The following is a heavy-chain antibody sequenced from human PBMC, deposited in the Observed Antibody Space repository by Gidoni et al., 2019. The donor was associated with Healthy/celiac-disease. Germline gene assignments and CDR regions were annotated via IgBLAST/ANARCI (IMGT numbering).Heavy chain of an antibody. CDR2: ISYSWST. V-gene: IGHV4-39*01. D-gene: IGHD6-13*01. Sequence: QLQLPESGPGLVKPSETLSLTCTVSGGSISSSSYYWGWIRQPPRKVLEWIGSISYSWSTYYNPSIKSRITISVDTSKNQFSLKLSSVTAADTAVYYCARHRLGVGSSWQRAPFDYWGQGTLVTVSS. CDR1: GGSISSSSYY. J-gene: IGHJ4*02. CDR3: ARHRLGVGSSWQRAPFDY.